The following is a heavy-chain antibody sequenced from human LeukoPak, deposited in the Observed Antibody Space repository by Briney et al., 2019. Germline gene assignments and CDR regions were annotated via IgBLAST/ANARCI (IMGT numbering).Heavy chain of an antibody. D-gene: IGHD5-12*01. CDR2: ISSSSSYI. CDR1: GFTFSSYS. V-gene: IGHV3-21*01. J-gene: IGHJ4*02. Sequence: KTGGSLRLSCAASGFTFSSYSMNWVRQAPGKGLEWVSSISSSSSYIYYADSVKGRFTISRDNAKNSLYLQMNSLRAEDTAVYYCARVGRGYPDCWGRGTLVTVSS. CDR3: ARVGRGYPDC.